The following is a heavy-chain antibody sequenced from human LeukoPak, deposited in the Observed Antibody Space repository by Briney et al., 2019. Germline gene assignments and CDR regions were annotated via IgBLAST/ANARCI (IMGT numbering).Heavy chain of an antibody. CDR3: ARDQREYSSSWYYFDY. CDR1: GFTFSSYA. D-gene: IGHD6-13*01. Sequence: GGSLRLSCAASGFTFSSYAMHWVRQAPGKGLEWVAVISYDGSNKYYADSVKGRFTISRDNSKNTLYLQMNSLRAEDTAVYYCARDQREYSSSWYYFDYWGQGTLVTVSS. CDR2: ISYDGSNK. V-gene: IGHV3-30*04. J-gene: IGHJ4*02.